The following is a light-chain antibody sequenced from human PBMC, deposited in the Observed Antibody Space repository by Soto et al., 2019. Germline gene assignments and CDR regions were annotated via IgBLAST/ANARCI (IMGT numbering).Light chain of an antibody. J-gene: IGKJ1*01. V-gene: IGKV3-15*01. CDR3: QQYNNWPQT. Sequence: IVMTQSPATLSVSPGERAPLSCRASQSVSSNLAWYQQKPGQAPRLLIYGASTRATGIPARFSGSVSGTEFTLTISSLQSEDFAVYSCQQYNNWPQTFGQGTKVDIK. CDR2: GAS. CDR1: QSVSSN.